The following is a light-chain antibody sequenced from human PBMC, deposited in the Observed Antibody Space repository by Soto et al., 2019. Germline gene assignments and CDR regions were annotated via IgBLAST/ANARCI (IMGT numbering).Light chain of an antibody. J-gene: IGKJ4*01. V-gene: IGKV3-20*01. Sequence: EIVLTQSPGTLSLSPGERATLSCRASQSVSSSYLAWYQQKPGQAPRLLIYGASSRATGIPDRFSGSGSGPDFTVSISRLEPEDFAVYYCQQYGSSPLTFGGGTKVDIK. CDR2: GAS. CDR3: QQYGSSPLT. CDR1: QSVSSSY.